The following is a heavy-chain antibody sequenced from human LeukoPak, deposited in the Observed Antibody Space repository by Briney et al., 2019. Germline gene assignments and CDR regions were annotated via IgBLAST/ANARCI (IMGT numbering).Heavy chain of an antibody. Sequence: SSVKVSCKASGGTFSSYAISWVRQAPGQGLEWVGGIIPIFGTANYAQKFQGRVTITADESTSTAYMELSSLRSEDTAVYYCARGMDGYNSDAFDLWGQGTMVTVSS. V-gene: IGHV1-69*01. J-gene: IGHJ3*01. CDR3: ARGMDGYNSDAFDL. CDR2: IIPIFGTA. D-gene: IGHD5-24*01. CDR1: GGTFSSYA.